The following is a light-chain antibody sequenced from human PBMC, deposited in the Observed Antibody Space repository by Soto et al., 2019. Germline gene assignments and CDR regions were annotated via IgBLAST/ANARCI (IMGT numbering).Light chain of an antibody. CDR3: AAWDDSLRHWV. CDR1: SSNIGSNY. J-gene: IGLJ3*02. Sequence: QSVLTQPPSASGTPGQRVTISCSGSSSNIGSNYVYWYQQLPGTAPKLLIYRNNQRPSGVPDRFSGSKSGTSASLAISGLRSEDEADYYCAAWDDSLRHWVFGGGTKLTVL. V-gene: IGLV1-47*01. CDR2: RNN.